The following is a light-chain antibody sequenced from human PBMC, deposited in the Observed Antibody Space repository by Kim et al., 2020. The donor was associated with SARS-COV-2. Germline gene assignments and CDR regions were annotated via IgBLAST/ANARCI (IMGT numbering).Light chain of an antibody. CDR3: QQYNTYPWT. CDR2: KAS. CDR1: QSISDY. V-gene: IGKV1-5*03. J-gene: IGKJ1*01. Sequence: ASVGDRVTLTCRASQSISDYLAWYQQKPGKAPKLLIYKASNLESGVPSRFSGSGSGTEFTLTISSLQPDDFATYYCQQYNTYPWTFGQGTKVDIK.